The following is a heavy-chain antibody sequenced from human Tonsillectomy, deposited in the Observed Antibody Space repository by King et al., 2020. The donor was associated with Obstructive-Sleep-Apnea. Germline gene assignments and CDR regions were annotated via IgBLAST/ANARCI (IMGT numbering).Heavy chain of an antibody. Sequence: VQLVESGGGVVQPGGSLRLSCAASGFTFSNYAMHWVRQAPGKVLEWVAFIRHDGSNQYYADSVKGRFTISRDNSKNTLYLQMNSLRTEDTAVYYCAKDTSSVAYWGQGTLVTVSS. J-gene: IGHJ4*02. CDR3: AKDTSSVAY. D-gene: IGHD3-22*01. V-gene: IGHV3-30*02. CDR2: IRHDGSNQ. CDR1: GFTFSNYA.